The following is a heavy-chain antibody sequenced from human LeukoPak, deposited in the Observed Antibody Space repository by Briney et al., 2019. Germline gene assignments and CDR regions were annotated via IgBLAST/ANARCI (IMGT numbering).Heavy chain of an antibody. Sequence: SETLSLTCTVSGDSISSTTYYWAWIRQPPGKGLEWIGNIYFIGTTFYNPSLKSRVIMSIGTSKNHFSLDLNSVTAADMAVYYCARGLYDGGSWFHFDSWGQGTLVTVSS. CDR3: ARGLYDGGSWFHFDS. CDR2: IYFIGTT. CDR1: GDSISSTTYY. V-gene: IGHV4-39*02. J-gene: IGHJ4*02. D-gene: IGHD6-13*01.